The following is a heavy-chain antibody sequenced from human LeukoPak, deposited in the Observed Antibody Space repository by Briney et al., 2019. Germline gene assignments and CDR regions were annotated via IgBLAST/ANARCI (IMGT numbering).Heavy chain of an antibody. Sequence: SETLSLTCTVSGGSISSYYWSWIRQPPGKGLEWIGYIYYSGSTNYNPSLKSRVTISVDTSKNQFSLKLSSVTAADTAVYYCARDQILNGMDVWGQGPRSPSP. D-gene: IGHD2-8*01. CDR1: GGSISSYY. CDR3: ARDQILNGMDV. J-gene: IGHJ6*02. V-gene: IGHV4-59*01. CDR2: IYYSGST.